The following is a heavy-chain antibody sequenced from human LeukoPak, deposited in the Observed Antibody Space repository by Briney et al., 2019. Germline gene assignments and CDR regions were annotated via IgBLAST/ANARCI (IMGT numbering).Heavy chain of an antibody. V-gene: IGHV4-59*12. CDR2: IYYSGST. CDR1: GGSISSDY. CDR3: ARGKAGGSYYYYYYYMDV. Sequence: SETLSLTCSVSGGSISSDYWSWIRQPPGKGLEWIGYIYYSGSTNYNPSLKSRVTISVDTSKNQFSLKLSSVTAADTAVYYCARGKAGGSYYYYYYYMDVWGKGTTVTVSS. J-gene: IGHJ6*03. D-gene: IGHD1-26*01.